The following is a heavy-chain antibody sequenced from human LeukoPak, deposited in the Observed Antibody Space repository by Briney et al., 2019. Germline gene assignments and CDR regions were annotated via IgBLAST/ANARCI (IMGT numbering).Heavy chain of an antibody. V-gene: IGHV3-74*01. CDR3: ASSYTYYYDSSGSRGAPPVLPTYGP. CDR2: INSDGRST. D-gene: IGHD3-22*01. CDR1: GFTFSSYW. Sequence: PGGSLRLSCAASGFTFSSYWMHWVRQAPGKGLVWVSRINSDGRSTSSADSVKGRFTISRDNAKNTLYLQMNSLRAEDTAVYYCASSYTYYYDSSGSRGAPPVLPTYGPWGQGTLVTVSS. J-gene: IGHJ5*02.